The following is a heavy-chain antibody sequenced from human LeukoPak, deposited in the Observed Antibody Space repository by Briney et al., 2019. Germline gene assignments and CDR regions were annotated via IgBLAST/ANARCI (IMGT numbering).Heavy chain of an antibody. Sequence: PGGSLRLSCAASGFSFSSYAMSWVRQAPGKGLEWVAVISYDGSNKYYADSVKGRFTISRDNSKNTVYLQMNSLRAEDTAVYCCAKDQGGSGRPFDYWGQGTLVTVSS. CDR3: AKDQGGSGRPFDY. D-gene: IGHD3-10*01. CDR2: ISYDGSNK. V-gene: IGHV3-30*18. CDR1: GFSFSSYA. J-gene: IGHJ4*02.